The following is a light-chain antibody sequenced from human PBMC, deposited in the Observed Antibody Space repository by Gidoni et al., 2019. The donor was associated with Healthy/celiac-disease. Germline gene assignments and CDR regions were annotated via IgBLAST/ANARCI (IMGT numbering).Light chain of an antibody. V-gene: IGKV1-9*01. CDR2: YTS. Sequence: DIQLTQYPSFLSASVGDRVTITCRASQGISSDLAWYQQKPGKAPRLLIYYTSTLQTGIPSSFSGSGSGTDFTLTISSLQPEDFATYFCQQYKAYPWTFGQGTKVEFK. CDR1: QGISSD. CDR3: QQYKAYPWT. J-gene: IGKJ1*01.